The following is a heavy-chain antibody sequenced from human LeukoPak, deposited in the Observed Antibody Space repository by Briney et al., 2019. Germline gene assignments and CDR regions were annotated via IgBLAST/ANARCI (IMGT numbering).Heavy chain of an antibody. D-gene: IGHD3-16*01. CDR2: LAATT. J-gene: IGHJ3*02. Sequence: GGSLRLSCAASGFTLSIYAMRWVSQARGKGREWVSTLAATTYYADSVKGRFTISRDNSMDTLYLQMNSLRADDTAVYYCAKENIPFGSSVVNRVGGAFDIWGQGTRVTVSS. CDR1: GFTLSIYA. CDR3: AKENIPFGSSVVNRVGGAFDI. V-gene: IGHV3-23*01.